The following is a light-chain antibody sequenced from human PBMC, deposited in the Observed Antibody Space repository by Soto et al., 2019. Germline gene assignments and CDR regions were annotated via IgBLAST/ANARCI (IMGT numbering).Light chain of an antibody. CDR1: SSSVERNT. J-gene: IGLJ1*01. V-gene: IGLV1-44*01. Sequence: QPVLTQPPSASGTPGQRVTISCSGDSSSVERNTVSWYQQLPGMAPRLLIYLNSRRPSGVPDRFSGSKSGTSASLAISGLQSEDEAEYYCATWDDSLNLLYVFGTGTKLTVL. CDR3: ATWDDSLNLLYV. CDR2: LNS.